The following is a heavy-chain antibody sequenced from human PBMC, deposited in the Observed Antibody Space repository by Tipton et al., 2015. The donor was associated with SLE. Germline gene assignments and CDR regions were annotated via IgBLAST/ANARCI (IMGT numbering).Heavy chain of an antibody. J-gene: IGHJ2*01. Sequence: TLSLTCAVSGGSISSTNYNWGWIRQPPGKGLEWIGSIYFGGNTYYNPSLKSRVTITVDTSKSQFSLNLNSVTAADTAVYYCARAEFSSNWYMYWHFDLWGRGTLVTVSS. CDR3: ARAEFSSNWYMYWHFDL. CDR2: IYFGGNT. CDR1: GGSISSTNYN. D-gene: IGHD6-13*01. V-gene: IGHV4-39*01.